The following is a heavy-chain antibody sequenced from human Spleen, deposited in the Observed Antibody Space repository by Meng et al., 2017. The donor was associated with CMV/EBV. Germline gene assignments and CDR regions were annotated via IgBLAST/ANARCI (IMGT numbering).Heavy chain of an antibody. CDR3: AKRGDYDFWSGYYKGWFDP. J-gene: IGHJ5*02. V-gene: IGHV3-74*01. Sequence: ETLSLTCAASGFTFSSYWMHWVRQAPGKGLVWVSRINSDGSSTSYADSVKGRFTISRDNSKNTLYLQMNSLRAEDTAVYYCAKRGDYDFWSGYYKGWFDPWGQGTLVTVSS. D-gene: IGHD3-3*01. CDR2: INSDGSST. CDR1: GFTFSSYW.